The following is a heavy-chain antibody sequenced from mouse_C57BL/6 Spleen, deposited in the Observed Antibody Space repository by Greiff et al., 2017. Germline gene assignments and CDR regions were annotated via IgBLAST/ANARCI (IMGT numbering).Heavy chain of an antibody. Sequence: QVQLQQSGAELVKPGASVKMSCKASGYTFTSYWITWVKQRPGQGLEWIGDIYPGSGSTNYNEKFKSKATLTVDTSSSTAYMQLSSLTSEDSAVXYCARYYGSSYWFAYWGQGTLVTVSA. CDR3: ARYYGSSYWFAY. CDR1: GYTFTSYW. D-gene: IGHD1-1*01. CDR2: IYPGSGST. J-gene: IGHJ3*01. V-gene: IGHV1-55*01.